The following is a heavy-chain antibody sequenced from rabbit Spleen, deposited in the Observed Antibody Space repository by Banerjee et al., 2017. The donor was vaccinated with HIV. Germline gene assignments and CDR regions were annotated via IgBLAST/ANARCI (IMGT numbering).Heavy chain of an antibody. CDR2: IYGGSSGST. D-gene: IGHD1-1*01. CDR3: ARDSASSFSSYGMDL. CDR1: GVSFNSGYD. J-gene: IGHJ6*01. Sequence: QSLEESGGDLVKPGASLTLTCTASGVSFNSGYDMCWVRQAPGKGLEWIACIYGGSSGSTYSATWAKGRFTISKTSSTTVTLQMTSLTAADTATYFCARDSASSFSSYGMDLWGPGTLVTVS. V-gene: IGHV1S40*01.